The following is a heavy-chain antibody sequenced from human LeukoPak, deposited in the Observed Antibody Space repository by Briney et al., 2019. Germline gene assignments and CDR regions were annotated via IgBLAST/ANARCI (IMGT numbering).Heavy chain of an antibody. V-gene: IGHV3-23*01. D-gene: IGHD3-22*01. CDR2: VSGGGGST. CDR1: GFTFTSYG. Sequence: GESLKISCAASGFTFTSYGMSWVRQAPGKGLEWVSAVSGGGGSTYYADSVKGRFTISRDNSKNTLYLQMNSLRAEDTAVYYCAKEKNSVYYYHFDYWGQGTLVTVSS. J-gene: IGHJ4*02. CDR3: AKEKNSVYYYHFDY.